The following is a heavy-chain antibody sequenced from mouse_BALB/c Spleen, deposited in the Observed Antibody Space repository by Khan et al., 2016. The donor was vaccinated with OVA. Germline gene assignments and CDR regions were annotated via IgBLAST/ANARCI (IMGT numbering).Heavy chain of an antibody. CDR3: ARGDGYYEDAMDY. Sequence: VQLQESGPGLVAPSQSLSITCTVSGFSLISYGVHWVRQPPGKGLEWLGVIWAGGSTNYNSALMSRLSISKDNSKSQVFLKMNSLQTDDTAMYYCARGDGYYEDAMDYWGQGTSVTVSS. CDR2: IWAGGST. CDR1: GFSLISYG. D-gene: IGHD2-3*01. V-gene: IGHV2-9*02. J-gene: IGHJ4*01.